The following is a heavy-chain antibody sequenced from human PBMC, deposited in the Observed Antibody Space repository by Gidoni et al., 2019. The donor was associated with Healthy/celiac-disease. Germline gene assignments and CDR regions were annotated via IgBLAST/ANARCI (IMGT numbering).Heavy chain of an antibody. J-gene: IGHJ5*02. Sequence: EVQLVESGGGLVQPGGSLRLSCAASGFTFSSYWMHWVRQAPGKGLVWVSRINSDGSSTSYADSVKGRFTISRDNAKNTLYLQMNSLRAEDTAVYYCARPAEMATITSRFDPWGQGTLVTVSS. CDR2: INSDGSST. D-gene: IGHD5-12*01. CDR1: GFTFSSYW. V-gene: IGHV3-74*01. CDR3: ARPAEMATITSRFDP.